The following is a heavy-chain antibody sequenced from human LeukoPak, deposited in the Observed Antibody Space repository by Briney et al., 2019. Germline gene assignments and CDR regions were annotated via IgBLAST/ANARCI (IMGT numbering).Heavy chain of an antibody. J-gene: IGHJ5*02. V-gene: IGHV1-18*01. CDR1: GYTFTSYD. Sequence: ASVKVSCEASGYTFTSYDINWVRQATGQGLEWMGWISAYNGNTNYAQKLQGRVTMTTDTSTSTACMELRSLRSDDTAVYYCARDHGPYGDYVPNWFDPWGQGTLVTVSS. D-gene: IGHD4-17*01. CDR3: ARDHGPYGDYVPNWFDP. CDR2: ISAYNGNT.